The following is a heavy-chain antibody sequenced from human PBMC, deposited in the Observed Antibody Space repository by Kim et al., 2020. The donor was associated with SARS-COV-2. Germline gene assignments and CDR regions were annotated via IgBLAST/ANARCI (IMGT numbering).Heavy chain of an antibody. D-gene: IGHD5-18*01. J-gene: IGHJ4*02. CDR3: AKDIGYSPGGFAY. Sequence: GYADSVKGRFTISRDNAKNALYLQMNSLRAEDTALYYCAKDIGYSPGGFAYWGRGTLVTVSS. V-gene: IGHV3-9*01.